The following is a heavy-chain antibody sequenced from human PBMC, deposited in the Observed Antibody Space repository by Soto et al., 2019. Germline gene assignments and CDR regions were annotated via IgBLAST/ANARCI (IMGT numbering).Heavy chain of an antibody. D-gene: IGHD3-10*01. CDR2: ISGSGAIT. J-gene: IGHJ4*02. V-gene: IGHV3-23*01. CDR1: GFTFKNYD. Sequence: GGSLRLSCVASGFTFKNYDMRWVRQAPGKGLEWVSSISGSGAITYYADSVRGRFTISRDNSKNSLYLQLNSLRAEDTAIYYCAKDRQFRSYYESAGHYNNWGQGTLVTVSS. CDR3: AKDRQFRSYYESAGHYNN.